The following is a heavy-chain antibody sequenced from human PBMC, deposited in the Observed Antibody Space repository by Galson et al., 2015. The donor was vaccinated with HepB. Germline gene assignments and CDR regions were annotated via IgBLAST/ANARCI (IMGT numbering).Heavy chain of an antibody. Sequence: SETLSLTCTVSGGSISSYYWSWIRQPPGKGLEWIGYIYNSGSTNYNPSLKSRVTISVDTAKNQFSLKLRSVTAADTAVYYCTRDMRHFTSGWRAFDIWGQRTMVTVSS. CDR2: IYNSGST. V-gene: IGHV4-59*01. D-gene: IGHD6-19*01. CDR1: GGSISSYY. J-gene: IGHJ3*02. CDR3: TRDMRHFTSGWRAFDI.